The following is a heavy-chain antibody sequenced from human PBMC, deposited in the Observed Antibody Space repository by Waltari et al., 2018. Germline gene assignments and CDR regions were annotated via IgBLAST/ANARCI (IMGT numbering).Heavy chain of an antibody. CDR2: ISPIFGTA. CDR1: GGTFSSYA. D-gene: IGHD6-13*01. CDR3: ASWGYREQQLVFFDY. Sequence: QVQLVQSGAEVKKPGSSVKVSCKASGGTFSSYAISWVRQAPGQGLEWMGGISPIFGTANYAQKVQGRVTITADESTSTAYMELSSLRSEDTAVYYCASWGYREQQLVFFDYWGQGTLVTVSS. J-gene: IGHJ4*02. V-gene: IGHV1-69*13.